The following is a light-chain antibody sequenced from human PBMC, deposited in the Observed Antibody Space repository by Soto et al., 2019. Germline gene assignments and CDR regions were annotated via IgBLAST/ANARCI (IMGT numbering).Light chain of an antibody. CDR3: QQYNNWPMYT. Sequence: EIVMKQCPATLSVSQGERATLSCRASQSVSSNLAWYQQKPGQAPRLLIYGASTRATGIPARFSGSGSGTEFTLTISSLQSEDFAVYYCQQYNNWPMYTFGQGTK. V-gene: IGKV3-15*01. CDR2: GAS. CDR1: QSVSSN. J-gene: IGKJ2*01.